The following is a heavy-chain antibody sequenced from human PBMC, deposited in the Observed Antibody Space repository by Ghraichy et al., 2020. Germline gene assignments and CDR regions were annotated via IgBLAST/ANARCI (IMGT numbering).Heavy chain of an antibody. V-gene: IGHV3-53*01. Sequence: LSLTCAASGFTVSSNYMSWVRQAPGKGLEWVSVIYSGGSTYYADSVKGRFTISRDNSKNTLYLQMNSLRAEDTAVYYCARGRPREGFDYWGQGTLVTVSS. CDR3: ARGRPREGFDY. J-gene: IGHJ4*02. CDR2: IYSGGST. D-gene: IGHD1-26*01. CDR1: GFTVSSNY.